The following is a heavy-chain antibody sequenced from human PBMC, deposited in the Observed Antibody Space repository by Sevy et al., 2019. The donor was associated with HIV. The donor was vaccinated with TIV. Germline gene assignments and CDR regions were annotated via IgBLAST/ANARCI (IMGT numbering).Heavy chain of an antibody. V-gene: IGHV4-61*01. Sequence: SESLSLTCTVSGGSVSSGSYYWSWIRQPPGKGLEWIGYIYYSGSTNDNPSLKSRVTISVDTSKNQFSLKLSSVTAADTAVYYCARGEGDFTRKRINFDPWGQGTLVTVSS. J-gene: IGHJ5*02. CDR2: IYYSGST. CDR3: ARGEGDFTRKRINFDP. CDR1: GGSVSSGSYY. D-gene: IGHD3-3*01.